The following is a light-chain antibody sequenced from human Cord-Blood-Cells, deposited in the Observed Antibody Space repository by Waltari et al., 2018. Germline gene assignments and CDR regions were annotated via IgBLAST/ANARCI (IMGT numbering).Light chain of an antibody. V-gene: IGKV1-39*01. CDR3: QQSYSTPAT. CDR2: AAS. CDR1: QSISSY. Sequence: DIQMTQSTSSLSASVGDRVTITCRASQSISSYLNWYQQKPGKAPKLLIYAASSLQSGVPSRFSGSGSGTDFTLTISSLQPEDFTTYYCQQSYSTPATFGQGTKVESK. J-gene: IGKJ1*01.